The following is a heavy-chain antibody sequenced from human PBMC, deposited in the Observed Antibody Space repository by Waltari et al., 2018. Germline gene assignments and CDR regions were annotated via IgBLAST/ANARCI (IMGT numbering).Heavy chain of an antibody. CDR3: ARDHYMDV. V-gene: IGHV3-48*03. Sequence: EVQLVESGGDLVQPGGSLRLSCAVSGFIFSGYEMSWVRQAPGKGLEWISYISYSGETIHYADSVQGRFTTSRDHSKNSLILQMDILRAEDTAIYYCARDHYMDVWGKGTTVTVSS. CDR2: ISYSGETI. J-gene: IGHJ6*03. CDR1: GFIFSGYE.